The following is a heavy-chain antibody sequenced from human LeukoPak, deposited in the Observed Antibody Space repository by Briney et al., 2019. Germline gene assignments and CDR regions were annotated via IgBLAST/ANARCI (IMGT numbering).Heavy chain of an antibody. J-gene: IGHJ4*02. CDR1: GFRFSGFA. Sequence: GRSLRLSCAASGFRFSGFAMHWVRQAPGEGLEWVAGISHDGDYEYYADSVKGRFTISRDNSKNTLYLQMTSLRAGDTAVYYCARAQDNTRNDLVDRSWDHWGQGTLVTVSS. CDR2: ISHDGDYE. CDR3: ARAQDNTRNDLVDRSWDH. D-gene: IGHD1-1*01. V-gene: IGHV3-30*04.